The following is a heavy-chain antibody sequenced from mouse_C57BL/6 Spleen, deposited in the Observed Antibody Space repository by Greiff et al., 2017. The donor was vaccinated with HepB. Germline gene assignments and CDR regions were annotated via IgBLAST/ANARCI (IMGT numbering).Heavy chain of an antibody. CDR1: GFTFSDYY. Sequence: EVKLQESGGGLVQPGGSLKLSCAASGFTFSDYYMYWVRQTPEKRLEWVAYISNGGGSTYYPDTVKGRFTISRDNAKNTLYLQMSRLKSEDTAMYYCARHGSSYDWYFDVWGTGTTVTVSS. CDR3: ARHGSSYDWYFDV. D-gene: IGHD1-1*01. J-gene: IGHJ1*03. V-gene: IGHV5-12*01. CDR2: ISNGGGST.